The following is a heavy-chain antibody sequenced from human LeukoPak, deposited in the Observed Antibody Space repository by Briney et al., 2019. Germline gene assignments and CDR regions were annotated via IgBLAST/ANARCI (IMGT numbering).Heavy chain of an antibody. D-gene: IGHD3-10*01. CDR1: RFTFSTYA. V-gene: IGHV3-23*01. CDR2: ISGGGGST. CDR3: AKTPKIRGVSYLDY. Sequence: PGGSLRLSCAASRFTFSTYAMSWVRQAPGKGLEWVSVISGGGGSTYYADSVKGRFTISRDNSKNTLYLQMNSLRAEDTALYYCAKTPKIRGVSYLDYWGQGTLVTVSS. J-gene: IGHJ4*02.